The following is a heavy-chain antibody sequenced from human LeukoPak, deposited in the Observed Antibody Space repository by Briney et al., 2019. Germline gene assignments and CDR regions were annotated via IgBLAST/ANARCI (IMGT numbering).Heavy chain of an antibody. Sequence: PSETLSLTCTVSGGSISSSSYYWGWIRQPPGKGLEWIGSIYYSGSTYYNPSLKSRVTISVDTSKNQFSLKLSSVTAADTAVYYCARGGSRPYYFDYWGQGTLVTVSS. CDR2: IYYSGST. CDR1: GGSISSSSYY. CDR3: ARGGSRPYYFDY. V-gene: IGHV4-39*01. J-gene: IGHJ4*02.